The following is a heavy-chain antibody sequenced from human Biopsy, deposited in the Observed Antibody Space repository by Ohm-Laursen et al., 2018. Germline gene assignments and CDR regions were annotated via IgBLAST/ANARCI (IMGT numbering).Heavy chain of an antibody. V-gene: IGHV4-34*01. CDR3: ARHPTGFWFDP. Sequence: GTLSLTCAVYGGSFNGYFWSWIRQPPGKGLEWIGDITLSGIIYYNPSLKSRVSISVDTSKNQFSLNLNSVTAADTAVYYCARHPTGFWFDPWGQGTLVIVSS. CDR2: ITLSGII. J-gene: IGHJ5*02. CDR1: GGSFNGYF.